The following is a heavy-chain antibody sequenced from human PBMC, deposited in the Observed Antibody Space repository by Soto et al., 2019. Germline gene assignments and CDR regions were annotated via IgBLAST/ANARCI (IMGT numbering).Heavy chain of an antibody. CDR2: ISAYNGNT. Sequence: QVQLVQSGAEVKKPGASVKVSCKTSGYTFISYGISWVRQAPGQGLEWMGWISAYNGNTNYAQMVQGRVTMTTDTSTSTAYMELRSLRSDDTAVYYCAKGGFGSDYSSVWYWDYWGQGTLVTVSS. J-gene: IGHJ4*02. V-gene: IGHV1-18*01. CDR3: AKGGFGSDYSSVWYWDY. D-gene: IGHD6-19*01. CDR1: GYTFISYG.